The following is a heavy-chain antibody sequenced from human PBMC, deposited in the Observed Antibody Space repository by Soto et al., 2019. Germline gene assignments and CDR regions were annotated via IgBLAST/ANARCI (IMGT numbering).Heavy chain of an antibody. V-gene: IGHV1-18*01. CDR3: ARARSSWYYFDY. CDR2: ISAYNGNT. Sequence: ASVKVSCKASGYTFTSYGISWVRQATGQGLEWMRWISAYNGNTNYAQKLQGRVTMTTDTSTSTADMELSSLRSDDTALYYCARARSSWYYFDYWGQGTLVTVSS. J-gene: IGHJ4*02. D-gene: IGHD6-13*01. CDR1: GYTFTSYG.